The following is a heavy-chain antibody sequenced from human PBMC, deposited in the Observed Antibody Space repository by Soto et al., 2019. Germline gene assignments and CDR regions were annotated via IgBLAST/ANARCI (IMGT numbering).Heavy chain of an antibody. CDR1: GGSISSSSYY. D-gene: IGHD5-18*01. J-gene: IGHJ4*02. Sequence: SETLSLTCTVSGGSISSSSYYWGWIRQPPGKGLEWIGSIYYSGSTYYNPSLKSRVAISVDTSKNQFSLKLSSVTAADTAVYYCARREIQLWLTFDYWGQGTLVTVSS. V-gene: IGHV4-39*01. CDR2: IYYSGST. CDR3: ARREIQLWLTFDY.